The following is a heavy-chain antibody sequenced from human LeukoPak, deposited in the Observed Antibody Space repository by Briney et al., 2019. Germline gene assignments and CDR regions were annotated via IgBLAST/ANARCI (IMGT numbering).Heavy chain of an antibody. CDR3: ARIRGWEGSRYYYYYYMDV. V-gene: IGHV4-31*03. D-gene: IGHD1-26*01. CDR1: GGSISSGDYY. Sequence: SQTLSLTCTVSGGSISSGDYYWSWIRQHPGKGLEWIGYIYYSGSTYYNPSLKSRVTISVDTSKNQFSLKLSSVTAADTAVYYCARIRGWEGSRYYYYYYMDVWGKGTTVTVSS. CDR2: IYYSGST. J-gene: IGHJ6*03.